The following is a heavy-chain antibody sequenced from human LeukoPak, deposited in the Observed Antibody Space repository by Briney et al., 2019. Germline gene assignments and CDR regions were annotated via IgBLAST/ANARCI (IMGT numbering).Heavy chain of an antibody. CDR3: YSSGRGP. CDR1: GLTFSNAW. V-gene: IGHV3-15*01. D-gene: IGHD3-10*01. Sequence: GGSLRLSCEASGLTFSNAWMTWVRQTPGKGLEWVGRMKSKTAGGATDYAAPVKGRFTISRDDSEKTAFLQMNSLQSEDTAVYFCYSSGRGPWGQGTLVIVSS. CDR2: MKSKTAGGAT. J-gene: IGHJ5*02.